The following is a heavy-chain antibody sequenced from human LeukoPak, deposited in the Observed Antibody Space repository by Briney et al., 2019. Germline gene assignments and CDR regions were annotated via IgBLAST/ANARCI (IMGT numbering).Heavy chain of an antibody. CDR2: ISVGGDYI. Sequence: GGSLRLSCEATGFTFGSSPMSWVRQAPGKGLEWVSSISVGGDYIYYADSVRGLFTISRDDSKSTLYLQMNSLRAEDTAVYYCAKIAVSGLWYFDLWGRGTLVTVSS. V-gene: IGHV3-23*01. CDR1: GFTFGSSP. CDR3: AKIAVSGLWYFDL. D-gene: IGHD6-19*01. J-gene: IGHJ2*01.